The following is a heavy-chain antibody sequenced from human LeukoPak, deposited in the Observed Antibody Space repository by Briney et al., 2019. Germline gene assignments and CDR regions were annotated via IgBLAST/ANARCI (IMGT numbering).Heavy chain of an antibody. V-gene: IGHV3-21*01. D-gene: IGHD3-9*01. Sequence: PGGSLRLSCAASGFTFSTYSMNWVRQAPGKGLEWVSSITSSSTSIYFADPVKGRFTISRDNAKNSLYLQMNSLRAEDTAVYYCARTYYDILTGYNPYFDYWGQGTLVTVSS. CDR3: ARTYYDILTGYNPYFDY. J-gene: IGHJ4*02. CDR1: GFTFSTYS. CDR2: ITSSSTSI.